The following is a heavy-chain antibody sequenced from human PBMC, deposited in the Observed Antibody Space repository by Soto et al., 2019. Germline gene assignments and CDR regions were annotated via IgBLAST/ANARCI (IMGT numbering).Heavy chain of an antibody. CDR2: IIPIFGTA. CDR1: GGTFSSYA. Sequence: QVQLVQSGAEVKKPGSSVKVSCKASGGTFSSYAISWVRQAPGQGLEWMGGIIPIFGTANYAQKFQGRVTITADESTSTAYMELSSLRSEDTAVYYCARGRDSSGYYLENPLFDYWGQGTLVTVSS. D-gene: IGHD3-22*01. J-gene: IGHJ4*02. V-gene: IGHV1-69*01. CDR3: ARGRDSSGYYLENPLFDY.